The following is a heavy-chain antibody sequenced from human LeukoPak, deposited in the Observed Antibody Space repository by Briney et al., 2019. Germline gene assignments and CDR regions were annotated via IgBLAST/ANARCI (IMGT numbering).Heavy chain of an antibody. CDR3: ARRTGGYDLWYFDL. CDR1: GGSISSYH. V-gene: IGHV4-59*12. D-gene: IGHD5-12*01. J-gene: IGHJ2*01. Sequence: SETLSLTCTVPGGSISSYHWSWIRQPPGKGLEWIECVYSSGSTNYNPSLKSRGTISVGTSKNQFSLKLCSVTAADTAVYYCARRTGGYDLWYFDLWGRGTLVTVSS. CDR2: VYSSGST.